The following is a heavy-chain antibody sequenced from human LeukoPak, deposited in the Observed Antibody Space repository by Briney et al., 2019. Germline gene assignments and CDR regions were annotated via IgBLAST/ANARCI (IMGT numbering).Heavy chain of an antibody. J-gene: IGHJ6*02. CDR2: INSDGSIT. Sequence: GGSLRLSCAASGSTFTTYWMHWVRQAPGKGLVWVSHINSDGSITSYADSVKGRFTISRDNAKNTLYLQMNSLRAEDTAVYYCARDAVDTANAVWGQGTTVTVSS. CDR1: GSTFTTYW. CDR3: ARDAVDTANAV. V-gene: IGHV3-74*01. D-gene: IGHD5-18*01.